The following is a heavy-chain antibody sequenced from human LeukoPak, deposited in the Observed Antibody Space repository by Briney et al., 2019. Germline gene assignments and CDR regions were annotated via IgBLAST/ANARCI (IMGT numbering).Heavy chain of an antibody. V-gene: IGHV1-3*01. J-gene: IGHJ3*02. CDR1: GYTFTNYA. Sequence: ASVTVSCKGFGYTFTNYAVHWMRQAPGQRLEWMGWIIAGNGNTKYSQKFQGRVTITRDTSANTVYMELSSLRSEDTAVYYCARGGRYNCTPFDIWGQGTMVTVSS. D-gene: IGHD1-1*01. CDR2: IIAGNGNT. CDR3: ARGGRYNCTPFDI.